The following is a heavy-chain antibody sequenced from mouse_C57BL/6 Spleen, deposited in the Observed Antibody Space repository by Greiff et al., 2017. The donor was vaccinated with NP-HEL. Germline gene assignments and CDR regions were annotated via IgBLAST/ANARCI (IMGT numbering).Heavy chain of an antibody. V-gene: IGHV1-76*01. J-gene: IGHJ4*01. CDR2: IYPGSGNT. CDR1: GYTFTDYY. D-gene: IGHD4-1*01. Sequence: VQLQQSGAELVRPGASVKLSCKASGYTFTDYYINWVKQRPGQGLEWIARIYPGSGNTYYNEKFKGKATLTAEKSSSTAYMQLSSLTSEDSAVYFCARANWDAMDYWGQGTSVTVSS. CDR3: ARANWDAMDY.